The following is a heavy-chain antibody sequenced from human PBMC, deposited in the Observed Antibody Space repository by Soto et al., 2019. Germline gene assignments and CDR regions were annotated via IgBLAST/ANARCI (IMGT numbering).Heavy chain of an antibody. CDR1: GGSIRDYY. D-gene: IGHD6-19*01. CDR3: ARMYNGGYYRPEGDYYFYGMDV. Sequence: QVQLQESGSGLVKPSETLSVTCSVSGGSIRDYYWSWIRQSAGKGLECIGRMDTSGRTKYNPSLKSRVTISTDTSVNQFSLTLSSVTAADTAIYYCARMYNGGYYRPEGDYYFYGMDVWGQGTTVTVSS. J-gene: IGHJ6*02. CDR2: MDTSGRT. V-gene: IGHV4-4*07.